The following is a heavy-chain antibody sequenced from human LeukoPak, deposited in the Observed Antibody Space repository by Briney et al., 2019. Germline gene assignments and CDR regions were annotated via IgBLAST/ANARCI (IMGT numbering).Heavy chain of an antibody. D-gene: IGHD2-2*01. CDR1: GYTFTGYY. CDR2: INPNTEGT. CDR3: ARADSVPAGDYHYWYMDV. J-gene: IGHJ6*03. V-gene: IGHV1-2*02. Sequence: ASVKVSCKASGYTFTGYYMHWVRQDPRQGLQWKGWINPNTEGTDYAQKFQGRVTMTRDTSISTVYMELSSLRSDDTAVYYCARADSVPAGDYHYWYMDVWGKGTTVTVSS.